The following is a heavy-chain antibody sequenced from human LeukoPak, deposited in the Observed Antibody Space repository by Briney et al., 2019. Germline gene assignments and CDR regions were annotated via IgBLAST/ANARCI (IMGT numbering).Heavy chain of an antibody. V-gene: IGHV3-11*01. Sequence: GGSLRLSCAASGFTFSDYYMSWIRQAPGKGLEWVSYISSSGSTIYYADSVKGRFTISRDNAKNSLYLQMNSLRAEDTAVYYCARDRRFPYCGGDCPPDAFDIWGQGTMVTVSS. CDR2: ISSSGSTI. CDR3: ARDRRFPYCGGDCPPDAFDI. D-gene: IGHD2-21*02. J-gene: IGHJ3*02. CDR1: GFTFSDYY.